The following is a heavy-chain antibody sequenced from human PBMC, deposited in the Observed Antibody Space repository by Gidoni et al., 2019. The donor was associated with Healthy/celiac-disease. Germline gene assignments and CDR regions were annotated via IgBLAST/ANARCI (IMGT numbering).Heavy chain of an antibody. D-gene: IGHD5-18*01. V-gene: IGHV1-69*04. CDR2: IIPILGIA. Sequence: QVQLVQSGAEVKKPWSSVKVSCKASGGTFSSYAISWVRQAPGQGLEWMGRIIPILGIANYAQKFQGRVTITADKSTSTAYMELSSLRSEDTAVYYCARGGYSYGYYSWFDPWGQGTLVTVSS. CDR1: GGTFSSYA. J-gene: IGHJ5*02. CDR3: ARGGYSYGYYSWFDP.